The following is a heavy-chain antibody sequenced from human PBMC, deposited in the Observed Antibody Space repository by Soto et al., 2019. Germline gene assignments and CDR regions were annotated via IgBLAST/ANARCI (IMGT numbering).Heavy chain of an antibody. V-gene: IGHV4-4*07. Sequence: SETLSLTCTVSGASISGYYWSWIRKSAGKGLEWIGRIYATGTTDYNPSLKSRVMMSVDTSKKQFSLRLRSVTAADTAVYYCVRDGTKTLRDWFDSWGQGISVTVSS. J-gene: IGHJ5*01. CDR3: VRDGTKTLRDWFDS. CDR1: GASISGYY. CDR2: IYATGTT. D-gene: IGHD1-1*01.